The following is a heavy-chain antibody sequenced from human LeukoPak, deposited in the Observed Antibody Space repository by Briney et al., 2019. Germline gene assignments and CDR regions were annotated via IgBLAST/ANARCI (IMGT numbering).Heavy chain of an antibody. CDR3: ARQRWAAGRYFQH. D-gene: IGHD6-13*01. Sequence: SETLSLTCAVYGGSFSGYYWSWIRQPPHKGLEWIGLIHYTGSTNYHPSLQSRLSMSVDTSKNQFSLKLSSVTAADTAVYYCARQRWAAGRYFQHWGQGTLVTVSS. V-gene: IGHV4-34*01. CDR1: GGSFSGYY. CDR2: IHYTGST. J-gene: IGHJ1*01.